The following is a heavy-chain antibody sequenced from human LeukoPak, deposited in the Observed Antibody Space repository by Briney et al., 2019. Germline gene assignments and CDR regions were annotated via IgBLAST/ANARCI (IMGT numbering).Heavy chain of an antibody. CDR3: ARGYGGNPGYFDY. Sequence: PSETLSLTCAVYGGSFSGYYWSWIRQPPGKGLEWIGEINHSGSTNYNPSLKSRVTISVDTSKNQFSLKLSSVTAADTAVYYCARGYGGNPGYFDYWGQGTLVTVSS. D-gene: IGHD4-23*01. J-gene: IGHJ4*02. V-gene: IGHV4-34*01. CDR1: GGSFSGYY. CDR2: INHSGST.